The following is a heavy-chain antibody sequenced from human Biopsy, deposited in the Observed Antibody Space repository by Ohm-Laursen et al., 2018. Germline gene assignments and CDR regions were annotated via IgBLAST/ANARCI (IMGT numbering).Heavy chain of an antibody. CDR1: GGSISSGFYY. CDR2: AYYSGST. V-gene: IGHV4-61*01. D-gene: IGHD2/OR15-2a*01. Sequence: SETLSLTCTVSGGSISSGFYYWSWIRQPPGKGLQWIGYAYYSGSTNYNPSLKSRVTISVDTSKNQFSLRLNSVTAADTAVYYCARATNSTGWPYYYFYGMDVWGQGTTVTVSS. CDR3: ARATNSTGWPYYYFYGMDV. J-gene: IGHJ6*02.